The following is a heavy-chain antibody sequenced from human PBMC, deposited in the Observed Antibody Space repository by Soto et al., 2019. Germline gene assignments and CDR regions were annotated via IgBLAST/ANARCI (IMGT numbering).Heavy chain of an antibody. D-gene: IGHD3-10*01. CDR1: GGSIGRYY. CDR2: VSYSGAT. Sequence: SETLSLTCSVSGGSIGRYYWSWVRQVPGKGLEWIAYVSYSGATRYNPSLESRVTISVDTAKNQFSLKLSSVTAADTAVDYCARGVRVGELLRIMDYYYGMDVWGQGTTVTVSS. J-gene: IGHJ6*02. CDR3: ARGVRVGELLRIMDYYYGMDV. V-gene: IGHV4-59*08.